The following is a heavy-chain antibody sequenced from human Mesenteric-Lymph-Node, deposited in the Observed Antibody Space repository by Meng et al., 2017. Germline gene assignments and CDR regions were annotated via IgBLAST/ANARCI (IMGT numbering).Heavy chain of an antibody. CDR1: GFAFSSHA. D-gene: IGHD2-15*01. V-gene: IGHV3-23*01. CDR3: HVRGVGGNKY. CDR2: ISGSGGGP. J-gene: IGHJ4*02. Sequence: GESLKISCAASGFAFSSHAMNWVRQAPGKGLEWVSSISGSGGGPNYADSVQGRFSISRDNSGNTLYLQMNSLRAEDTAVYYCHVRGVGGNKYWGQGTLVTVSS.